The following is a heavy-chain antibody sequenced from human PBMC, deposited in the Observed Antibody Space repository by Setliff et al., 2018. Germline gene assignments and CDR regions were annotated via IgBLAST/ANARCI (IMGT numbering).Heavy chain of an antibody. CDR1: GGSISSSSHY. Sequence: SETLSLTCTVSGGSISSSSHYWGWIRQPPGKGLEWIGSIYYTGSTYYNPSLKSRVTMSVDTSKRQFSLKLGSATAADTAVYYCVRESRSTWSRRDFWGQGTLVTVSS. J-gene: IGHJ4*02. CDR2: IYYTGST. V-gene: IGHV4-39*07. CDR3: VRESRSTWSRRDF. D-gene: IGHD6-13*01.